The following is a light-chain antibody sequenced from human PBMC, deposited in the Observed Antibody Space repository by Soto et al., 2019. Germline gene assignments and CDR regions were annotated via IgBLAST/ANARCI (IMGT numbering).Light chain of an antibody. CDR3: ISYGGASAPVL. J-gene: IGLJ3*02. CDR1: SSDVGRYNY. Sequence: QSALTQPASVSGSPGQSLTISCTGTSSDVGRYNYVSWYQHHPGTAPKLMIYDVSHRPSGVSNRFSGSKSGNTASLTISGLQGKAEADYYCISYGGASAPVLFGGGTKLTVL. V-gene: IGLV2-14*03. CDR2: DVS.